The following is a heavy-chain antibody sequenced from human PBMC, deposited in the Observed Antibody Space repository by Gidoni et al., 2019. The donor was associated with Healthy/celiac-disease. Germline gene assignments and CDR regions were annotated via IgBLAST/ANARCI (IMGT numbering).Heavy chain of an antibody. CDR3: ARDHVAAANYYYYGMDV. J-gene: IGHJ6*02. D-gene: IGHD2-2*01. CDR2: IYSGGST. Sequence: EVQLVESGGGLVQPGGSLSLSCAAYGFPVSSNYMSWVRQAPGKGLEWVSVIYSGGSTYYADSVKGRFTISRDNSKNTLYLQMNSLRAEDTAVYYCARDHVAAANYYYYGMDVWGQGTTVTVSS. CDR1: GFPVSSNY. V-gene: IGHV3-66*01.